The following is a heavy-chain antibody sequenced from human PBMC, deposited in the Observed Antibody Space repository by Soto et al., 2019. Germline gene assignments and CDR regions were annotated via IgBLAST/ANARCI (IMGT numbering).Heavy chain of an antibody. Sequence: GGSLRLSCAASGFTFSSYAMHWVRQAPGKGLEWVAVISYDGSNKYYADSVKGRFTISRDNSKNTLYLQMNSLRAEDTAVYYCARVRDYDILTGYYNVGPHWGQGTLVTVSS. CDR3: ARVRDYDILTGYYNVGPH. V-gene: IGHV3-30-3*01. CDR2: ISYDGSNK. CDR1: GFTFSSYA. J-gene: IGHJ4*02. D-gene: IGHD3-9*01.